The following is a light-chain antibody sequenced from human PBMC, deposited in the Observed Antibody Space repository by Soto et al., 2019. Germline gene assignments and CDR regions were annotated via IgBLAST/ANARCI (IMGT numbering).Light chain of an antibody. CDR1: HGISNN. Sequence: DFQMTQSPSSLSASVGDRVTITCRATHGISNNLAWFQQKPGKVPKLLIYGASTLQSGVPSRFSGSGFGTDFTLTINSLQAEDVATYFCQEYSGAPRITFGQGTRLEIK. CDR2: GAS. V-gene: IGKV1-27*01. J-gene: IGKJ5*01. CDR3: QEYSGAPRIT.